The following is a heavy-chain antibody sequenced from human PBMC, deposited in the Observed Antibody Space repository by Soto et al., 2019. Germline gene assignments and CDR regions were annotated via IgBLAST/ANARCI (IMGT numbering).Heavy chain of an antibody. V-gene: IGHV3-33*08. D-gene: IGHD1-26*01. Sequence: QVQLVESGGGVVQPGGSLRLSCAASASIFKGHGMHWVRQAPGKGLEWVAIIRYDGSDEHYGDSVGGRFTISRDNSKNMWYLQMNSLRAEDTAVYYCARDGVGATTFFGFLDYWGQGTLVTVSS. CDR3: ARDGVGATTFFGFLDY. CDR1: ASIFKGHG. CDR2: IRYDGSDE. J-gene: IGHJ4*02.